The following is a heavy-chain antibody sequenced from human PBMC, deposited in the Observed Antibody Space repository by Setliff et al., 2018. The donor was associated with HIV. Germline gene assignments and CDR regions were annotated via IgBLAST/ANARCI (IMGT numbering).Heavy chain of an antibody. CDR1: GGSISSYDYN. D-gene: IGHD2-15*01. CDR2: IIHSGGT. Sequence: SETLSLTCTVSGGSISSYDYNWGWIRQPPGKGLEWIGEIIHSGGTNYNRSLKSRVTISVDTSKNQFSLNLSSVTAADTAVYYCARGGLGVVGAIDYWSQGTLVTVSS. V-gene: IGHV4-39*07. J-gene: IGHJ4*02. CDR3: ARGGLGVVGAIDY.